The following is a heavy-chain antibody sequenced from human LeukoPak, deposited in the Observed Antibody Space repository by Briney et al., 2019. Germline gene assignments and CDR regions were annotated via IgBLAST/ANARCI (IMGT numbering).Heavy chain of an antibody. CDR3: ARGQRLGS. CDR2: IKQDGSEK. D-gene: IGHD3-9*01. V-gene: IGHV3-7*01. J-gene: IGHJ4*02. Sequence: GGSLRLSCVASGSIFSDFWMSWVRQAPGKGLEWVANIKQDGSEKYYVDSVKGRFTISRDNAKNSLYLQMNNLRVEDTAVYFCARGQRLGSWGQGTLVTVSS. CDR1: GSIFSDFW.